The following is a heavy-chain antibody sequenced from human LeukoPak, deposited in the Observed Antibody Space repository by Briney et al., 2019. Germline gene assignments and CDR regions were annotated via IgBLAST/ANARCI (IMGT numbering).Heavy chain of an antibody. CDR3: ARVGDGIAVAGTIADYFDY. Sequence: ASVKVSCKASGYTFTGYYMHWVRQAPGQGLEWMGWINPNSGGTNYAQKFQGRVTMTRDTSISTAYMELSRLRSDDTAVYYCARVGDGIAVAGTIADYFDYWGQGTLVTVSS. D-gene: IGHD6-19*01. CDR2: INPNSGGT. CDR1: GYTFTGYY. J-gene: IGHJ4*02. V-gene: IGHV1-2*02.